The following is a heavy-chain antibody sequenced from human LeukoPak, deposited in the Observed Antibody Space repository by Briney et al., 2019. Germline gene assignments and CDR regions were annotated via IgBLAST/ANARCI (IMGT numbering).Heavy chain of an antibody. D-gene: IGHD6-6*01. V-gene: IGHV6-1*01. J-gene: IGHJ6*02. Sequence: SQTLSLTCAISGDSVSSNSAARNWIRQSPSRGLEWLGRTYYRSKWYNDYAVSVKSRITINPDTSKNQFSLQLNSVTPEDTAVYYCAREPGYSSSLHYYYYGMDVWGQGTAVTVSS. CDR1: GDSVSSNSAA. CDR2: TYYRSKWYN. CDR3: AREPGYSSSLHYYYYGMDV.